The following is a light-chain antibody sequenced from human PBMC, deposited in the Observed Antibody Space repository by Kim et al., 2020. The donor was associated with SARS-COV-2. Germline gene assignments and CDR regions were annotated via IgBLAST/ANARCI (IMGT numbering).Light chain of an antibody. Sequence: ETVLTQSPATLSLSPGESATLSCRASQSITINLAWYQPKPGQAPRLLIHDASNRATDIPARFSGSGSGTDFTLTISSLEPEDFAVYYCQQRGDWPPTFGGGTKVDIK. CDR2: DAS. V-gene: IGKV3-11*01. J-gene: IGKJ4*01. CDR3: QQRGDWPPT. CDR1: QSITIN.